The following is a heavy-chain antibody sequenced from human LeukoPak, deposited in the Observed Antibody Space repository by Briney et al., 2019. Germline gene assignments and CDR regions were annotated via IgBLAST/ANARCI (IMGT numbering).Heavy chain of an antibody. CDR1: GYTFSDYY. Sequence: ASVKLSCKASGYTFSDYYIHWVRQAPGQGLEWMVRINPNSGVTNYAKNFKGRVTITRDTSNSTPPMELNSLSSDHTPVYYFPGQSEPKGDYWAREPWSPSPQ. CDR3: PGQSEPKGDY. CDR2: INPNSGVT. J-gene: IGHJ4*02. V-gene: IGHV1-2*06.